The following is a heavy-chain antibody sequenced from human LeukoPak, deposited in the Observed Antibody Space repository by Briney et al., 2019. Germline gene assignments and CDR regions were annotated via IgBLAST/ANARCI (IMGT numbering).Heavy chain of an antibody. Sequence: SETLSLTCAVNGGSFSRYYWSWIRQPPGKGLEWIGEINHRGSTNYNPSLKSRVTISVDTSKNQFSLKLSSVTAADTAVYYCARSGVARHYMDVWGKGTTVTVSS. D-gene: IGHD5-12*01. CDR2: INHRGST. J-gene: IGHJ6*03. V-gene: IGHV4-34*01. CDR3: ARSGVARHYMDV. CDR1: GGSFSRYY.